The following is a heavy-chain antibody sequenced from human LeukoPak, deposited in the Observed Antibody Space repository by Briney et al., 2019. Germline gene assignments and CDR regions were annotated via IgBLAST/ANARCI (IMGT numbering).Heavy chain of an antibody. CDR1: GYTFTSYD. Sequence: ASVKVSCKASGYTFTSYDINWVRQATGQGLEWMEWMNPNSGNTGYAQKFQGRVTMTRNTSISTAYMELSSLRSEDTAVYYCARENIGVVTASTSGYGMDVWGQGTTVTVS. CDR2: MNPNSGNT. V-gene: IGHV1-8*01. D-gene: IGHD2-21*02. J-gene: IGHJ6*02. CDR3: ARENIGVVTASTSGYGMDV.